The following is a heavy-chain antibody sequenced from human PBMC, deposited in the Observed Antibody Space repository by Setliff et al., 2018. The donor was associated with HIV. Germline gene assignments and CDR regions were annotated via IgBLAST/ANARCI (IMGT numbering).Heavy chain of an antibody. J-gene: IGHJ3*02. CDR1: GGSISSYY. CDR2: IYYSGST. Sequence: PSETLSLTCTVSGGSISSYYWSWIRQPPGKGLEWIGYIYYSGSTNYNPSLKSRVTISVDTSKNQFSLKLSSVTAADTAVYYCARNPCSGGSCPDAFDIWGQGTMATVSS. D-gene: IGHD2-15*01. CDR3: ARNPCSGGSCPDAFDI. V-gene: IGHV4-59*01.